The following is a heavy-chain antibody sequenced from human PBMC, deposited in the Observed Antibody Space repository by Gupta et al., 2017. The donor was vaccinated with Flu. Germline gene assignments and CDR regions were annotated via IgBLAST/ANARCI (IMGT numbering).Heavy chain of an antibody. CDR2: SFDSGST. D-gene: IGHD1-7*01. CDR1: GGSISSYY. Sequence: QVQLLESRPGLVKSSATLSLTCTASGGSISSYYWSWIRHPPGKGLEWLGNSFDSGSTNYNPSITSRSTISVDTSKNPVALKRSPVTATQTAVSAGARVGNYWGGGDDGYYCMDFWGQGTTVTVSS. V-gene: IGHV4-59*03. CDR3: ARVGNYWGGGDDGYYCMDF. J-gene: IGHJ6*02.